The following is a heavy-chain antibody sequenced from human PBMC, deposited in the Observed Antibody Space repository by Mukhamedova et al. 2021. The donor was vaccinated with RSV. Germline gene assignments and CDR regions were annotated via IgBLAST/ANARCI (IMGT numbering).Heavy chain of an antibody. Sequence: GFTFSNYKMNWVRQAQGKGLEWVSSITSSSSFIYYEDSVKGRFPISRDNAKGSLNLQLTSLRAEDTAVYYCARGVTAVTPYWHFD. J-gene: IGHJ2*01. CDR1: GFTFSNYK. V-gene: IGHV3-21*01. CDR3: ARGVTAVTPYWHFD. CDR2: ITSSSSFI. D-gene: IGHD4-17*01.